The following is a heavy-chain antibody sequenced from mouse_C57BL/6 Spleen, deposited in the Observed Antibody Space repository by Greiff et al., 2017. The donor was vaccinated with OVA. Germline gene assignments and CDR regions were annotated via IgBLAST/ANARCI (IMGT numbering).Heavy chain of an antibody. CDR1: GYTFTSYW. D-gene: IGHD4-1*01. CDR3: ARRETGAWFAY. J-gene: IGHJ3*01. CDR2: IDPSDSET. Sequence: VQLQQPGAELVRPGSSVKLSCKASGYTFTSYWMHWVKQRPIQGLEWIGNIDPSDSETHYNQKFKDKATLTVDKSSSTAYMQLSSLTSEDSAVYYCARRETGAWFAYWGQGTLVNVSA. V-gene: IGHV1-52*01.